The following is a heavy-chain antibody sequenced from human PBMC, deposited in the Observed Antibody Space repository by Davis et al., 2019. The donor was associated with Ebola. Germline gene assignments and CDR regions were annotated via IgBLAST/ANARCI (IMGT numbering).Heavy chain of an antibody. Sequence: PSETLSLTCTVSGGSISSHYWSWIRQPPGKGLEWIGYIYYSGSTNYNPSLKSRVTISVDTSKNQFSLKLSSVTVADTAVYYCARAPGRYCSGGSCLDPWGQGTLVTVSS. J-gene: IGHJ5*02. V-gene: IGHV4-59*11. CDR2: IYYSGST. CDR1: GGSISSHY. D-gene: IGHD2-15*01. CDR3: ARAPGRYCSGGSCLDP.